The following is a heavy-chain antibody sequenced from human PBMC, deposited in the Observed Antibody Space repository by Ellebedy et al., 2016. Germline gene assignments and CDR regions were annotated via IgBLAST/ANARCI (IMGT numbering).Heavy chain of an antibody. V-gene: IGHV3-23*01. CDR1: GFTFSSFA. D-gene: IGHD2-2*01. CDR3: AKDLGVRYCSSNSCSWVY. CDR2: ISSSGGST. Sequence: GESLKISXAASGFTFSSFAMNWVRQAPGKGLEWVSTISSSGGSTYYADSVKGRFTISRENSKNMLYLQMNSLRAEDTAVYYCAKDLGVRYCSSNSCSWVYWGQGTLVTVSS. J-gene: IGHJ4*02.